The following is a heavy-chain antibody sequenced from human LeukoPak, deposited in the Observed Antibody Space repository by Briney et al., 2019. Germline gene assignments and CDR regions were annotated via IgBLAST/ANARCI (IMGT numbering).Heavy chain of an antibody. J-gene: IGHJ6*03. CDR2: INHSGST. CDR3: ARRRSGYYRHYYYYYMDV. D-gene: IGHD3-3*01. V-gene: IGHV4-34*01. Sequence: PSETLSLTCAVSGGSFSGYYWSWIRQPPGKGLEWIGEINHSGSTNYNPSLKSRVTISVDTSKNQFSLKLSSVTAADTAVYYCARRRSGYYRHYYYYYMDVWGKGTTVTVSS. CDR1: GGSFSGYY.